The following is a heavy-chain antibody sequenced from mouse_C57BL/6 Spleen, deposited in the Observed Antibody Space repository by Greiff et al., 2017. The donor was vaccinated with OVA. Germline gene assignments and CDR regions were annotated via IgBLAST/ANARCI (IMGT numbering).Heavy chain of an antibody. CDR3: ASYYYDYAMDY. CDR2: IYPRSGNT. V-gene: IGHV1-81*01. CDR1: GYTFTSYG. Sequence: QVQLQQSGAELARPGASVKLSCKASGYTFTSYGISWVKQRTGQGLEWIGEIYPRSGNTYYNEKFKGKATLTADKSSSTAYMELRSLTSEDSAVYFCASYYYDYAMDYWGQGTSVTVSS. J-gene: IGHJ4*01. D-gene: IGHD2-4*01.